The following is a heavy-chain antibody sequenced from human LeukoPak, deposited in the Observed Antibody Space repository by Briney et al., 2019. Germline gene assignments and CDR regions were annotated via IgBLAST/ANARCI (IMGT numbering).Heavy chain of an antibody. CDR1: GFTISSYW. CDR2: VSSDGTTT. V-gene: IGHV3-74*01. Sequence: PGGSLRLSCAASGFTISSYWLHWVRQVPGKGLVWVARVSSDGTTTTYAEPVKGRFTISRDNAMNTLHLQRNSLRAEDTAVYYCTRRVMGNYGNFDWWGQRTLVSASS. J-gene: IGHJ4*02. D-gene: IGHD3-10*01. CDR3: TRRVMGNYGNFDW.